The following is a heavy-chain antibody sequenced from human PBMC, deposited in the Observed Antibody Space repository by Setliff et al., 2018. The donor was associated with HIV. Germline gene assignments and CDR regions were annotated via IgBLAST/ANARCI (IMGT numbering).Heavy chain of an antibody. CDR1: GGSISSGGYY. D-gene: IGHD5-12*01. Sequence: SETLSLTCTVSGGSISSGGYYWSWIRQHPGKGLEWIGYIHYSGSTYYNPSLKSRVTVSIDTSKNQFSLKLSSVTAADTAVYYCARGLVVVTDSDYDTNYYYYYYMDVWGKGTTVTVSS. V-gene: IGHV4-31*03. J-gene: IGHJ6*03. CDR3: ARGLVVVTDSDYDTNYYYYYYMDV. CDR2: IHYSGST.